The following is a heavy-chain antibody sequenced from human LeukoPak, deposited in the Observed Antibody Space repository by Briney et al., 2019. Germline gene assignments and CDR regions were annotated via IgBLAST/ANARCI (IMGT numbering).Heavy chain of an antibody. D-gene: IGHD5-24*01. Sequence: GGSLRLSCAASGFTVSSNYMSWVRQAPGKGLEWVSVIYSGGSTYYADSVKGRFTISRDNSKNTLYLQMNSLRAEDTAVYYCARVGEGRDGCNGHFDYWGQGTLVTVSS. CDR2: IYSGGST. CDR1: GFTVSSNY. CDR3: ARVGEGRDGCNGHFDY. J-gene: IGHJ4*02. V-gene: IGHV3-66*02.